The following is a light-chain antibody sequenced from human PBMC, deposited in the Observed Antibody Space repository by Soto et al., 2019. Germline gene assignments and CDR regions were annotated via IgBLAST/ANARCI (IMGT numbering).Light chain of an antibody. Sequence: EIVLTQSPGTLSLSPGERATLSCRASHSVASNYLAWYQQRPGQAPRLLISGASSRATGIPDRFSASGSGSDFTLTISRLEPEDFAVYYCQQYGSSPMYTFGQGTKLEIK. CDR3: QQYGSSPMYT. CDR1: HSVASNY. CDR2: GAS. J-gene: IGKJ2*01. V-gene: IGKV3-20*01.